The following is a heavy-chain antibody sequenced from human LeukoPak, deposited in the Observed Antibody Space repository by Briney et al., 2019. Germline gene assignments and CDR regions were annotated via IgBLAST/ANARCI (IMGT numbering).Heavy chain of an antibody. V-gene: IGHV4-39*01. J-gene: IGHJ6*03. D-gene: IGHD2-2*01. CDR2: IYHSGST. CDR1: GGSISSYY. CDR3: ARSLVVPAHYYYYYYMDV. Sequence: SETLSLTCTVSGGSISSYYWGWIRQPPGKGLEWIGSIYHSGSTYYNPSLNSRVTISVDTSKNQFSLKLRSVTAADTAVYYCARSLVVPAHYYYYYYMDVWGKGTTVTVSS.